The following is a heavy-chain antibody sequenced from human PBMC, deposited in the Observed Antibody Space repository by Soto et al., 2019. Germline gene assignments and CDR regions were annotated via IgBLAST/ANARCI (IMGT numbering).Heavy chain of an antibody. CDR1: GFTFSSYG. CDR2: ISYDGSNK. V-gene: IGHV3-30*18. D-gene: IGHD3-16*01. CDR3: AKGQGERRTSDY. Sequence: QVQLVESGGGVVQPGRSLRLSCAASGFTFSSYGMHWVRQAPGKGLEWVAVISYDGSNKYYADSVKGRCTISRDNSKNTLYLQMNSLRAEDTAVYYCAKGQGERRTSDYWGQGTLVTVSS. J-gene: IGHJ4*02.